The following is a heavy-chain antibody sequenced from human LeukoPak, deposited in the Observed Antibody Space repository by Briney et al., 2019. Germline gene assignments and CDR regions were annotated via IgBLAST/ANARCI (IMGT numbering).Heavy chain of an antibody. V-gene: IGHV3-9*01. D-gene: IGHD3-10*01. J-gene: IGHJ4*02. CDR3: AKGGGLLWFGEPVDY. CDR2: ISWNSGSI. Sequence: GGSLRLSCAASGFTFDDYAMHWVRQAPGKGLEWVSGISWNSGSIGYADSVKGRFTISRDNAKNSMYLQMNSLRAEDTALYYCAKGGGLLWFGEPVDYWGQGTLVTVSS. CDR1: GFTFDDYA.